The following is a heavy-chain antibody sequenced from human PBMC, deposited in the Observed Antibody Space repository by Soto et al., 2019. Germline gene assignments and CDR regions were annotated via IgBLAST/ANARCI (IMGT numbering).Heavy chain of an antibody. CDR3: TRARESYNWRDYYYYYMDV. V-gene: IGHV3-49*03. J-gene: IGHJ6*03. CDR1: GFTFGDYA. D-gene: IGHD1-20*01. Sequence: GGSLRLSCTASGFTFGDYAMSWFRQAPGKGLEWVGFIRSKAYGGTTEYAASVKGRFTISRDDSKSIAYLQMNSLKTEDTAVYYCTRARESYNWRDYYYYYMDVWGKGTTVTVSS. CDR2: IRSKAYGGTT.